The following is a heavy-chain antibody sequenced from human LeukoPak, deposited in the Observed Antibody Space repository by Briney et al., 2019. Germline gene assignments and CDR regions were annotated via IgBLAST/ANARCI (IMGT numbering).Heavy chain of an antibody. CDR2: ISSSSSTI. CDR3: ARAYRDAFDI. J-gene: IGHJ3*02. CDR1: GFTFSSYG. V-gene: IGHV3-48*01. Sequence: PGGSLRLSCAASGFTFSSYGMTWVRQAPGKGLEWVSYISSSSSTIYYADSVKGRFTISRDNAKNSLYLQMNSLRAEDTAVYYCARAYRDAFDIWGQETMVTVSS.